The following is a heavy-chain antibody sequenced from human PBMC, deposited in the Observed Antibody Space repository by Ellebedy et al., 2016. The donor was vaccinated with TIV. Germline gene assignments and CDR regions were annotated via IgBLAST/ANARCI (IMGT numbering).Heavy chain of an antibody. CDR2: ISAYNGAT. CDR1: GYTFTSYG. D-gene: IGHD2-8*01. CDR3: VRVEHHGNYATPPHY. V-gene: IGHV1-18*04. J-gene: IGHJ4*01. Sequence: ASVKVSCKASGYTFTSYGIIWVRQAPGQGLEWMGWISAYNGATNYARNLQDRVTMTTDTTTNTAYMERRRLRSDDTAVYYCVRVEHHGNYATPPHYWGQGTLVTVSS.